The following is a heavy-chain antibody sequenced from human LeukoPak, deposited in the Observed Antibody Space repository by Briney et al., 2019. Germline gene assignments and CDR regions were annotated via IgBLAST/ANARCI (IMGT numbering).Heavy chain of an antibody. J-gene: IGHJ4*02. Sequence: GGSLRLSCAASGFTFNDYDMHWVRQGSGKGLDWVAYISGSGGTIHYADSVRGRFTISRDNLKRSLYLQMDSLRAEDTAVYYCVGFGDYGGIWGQGTVVTVSS. CDR1: GFTFNDYD. D-gene: IGHD4-23*01. V-gene: IGHV3-48*01. CDR3: VGFGDYGGI. CDR2: ISGSGGTI.